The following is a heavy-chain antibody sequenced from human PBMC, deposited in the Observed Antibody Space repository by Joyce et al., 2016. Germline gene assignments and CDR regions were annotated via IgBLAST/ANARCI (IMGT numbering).Heavy chain of an antibody. Sequence: QVQLVESGGGVVQPGRSLRLSCAASGLTLSNYGVNWVRQAPGKGLEWVAVISYDGMYKYYAASVKGRFTISRDNSKNTVFLEMNSLRTEDTAVYYCAKILTATYSSGWFLDYWGQGTLVTVSS. V-gene: IGHV3-30*18. D-gene: IGHD6-25*01. CDR2: ISYDGMYK. CDR1: GLTLSNYG. J-gene: IGHJ4*02. CDR3: AKILTATYSSGWFLDY.